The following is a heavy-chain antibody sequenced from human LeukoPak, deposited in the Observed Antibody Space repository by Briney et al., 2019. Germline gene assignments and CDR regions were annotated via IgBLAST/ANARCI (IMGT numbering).Heavy chain of an antibody. J-gene: IGHJ3*01. CDR1: GFTFSGSA. CDR3: AKDINSSGCD. CDR2: IRSKANSYAT. D-gene: IGHD6-19*01. Sequence: PGGSLRLSCAASGFTFSGSAMHWVRQASGKGLEWVGRIRSKANSYATAYAASVKGRFTISRDDSKNTAYLQMNSLKAEDTAVYYCAKDINSSGCDWGQGTMVTVSS. V-gene: IGHV3-73*01.